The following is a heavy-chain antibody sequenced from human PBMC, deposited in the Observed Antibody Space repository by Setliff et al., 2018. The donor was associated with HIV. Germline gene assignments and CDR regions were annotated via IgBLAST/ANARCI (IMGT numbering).Heavy chain of an antibody. V-gene: IGHV1-46*01. CDR1: GYTFTSYY. J-gene: IGHJ4*02. CDR2: LNPSGDST. D-gene: IGHD3-10*01. CDR3: ARGRYHGFGSYGDS. Sequence: ASVKVSCKSSGYTFTSYYVHWVRQAPGQGLEWMGILNPSGDSTAYAQKFQGRVTMTRDTSTSTVYMELSSLKSDDTAVYYCARGRYHGFGSYGDSWGQGTQVTVSS.